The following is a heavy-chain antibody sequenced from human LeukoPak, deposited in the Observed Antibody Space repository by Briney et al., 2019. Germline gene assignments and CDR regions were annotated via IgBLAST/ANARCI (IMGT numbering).Heavy chain of an antibody. V-gene: IGHV4-61*02. D-gene: IGHD6-19*01. Sequence: PSQTLSLTCTVSGGSISSGSYYWSWIRQPPGKGLEWIGRIYTSGSTNYNPSLKSRVTISVDTSKNQSSLKLSSVTAADTAVYYCARAVAAYYYYYYMDVWGKGTTVTVSS. CDR1: GGSISSGSYY. CDR3: ARAVAAYYYYYYMDV. CDR2: IYTSGST. J-gene: IGHJ6*03.